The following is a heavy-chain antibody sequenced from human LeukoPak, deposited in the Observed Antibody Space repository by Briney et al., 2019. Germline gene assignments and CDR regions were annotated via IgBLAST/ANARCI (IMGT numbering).Heavy chain of an antibody. J-gene: IGHJ4*02. Sequence: SETLSLTCTVSGDSISSYYWTWIRQPPGKGLEWIGHISYSGSTNYNPSLKSRVTISVDTSKSQFSLKLSSVTAADTAVYYCARALAPYGDYAFDYWGQGTLATVSS. CDR2: ISYSGST. D-gene: IGHD4-17*01. CDR1: GDSISSYY. V-gene: IGHV4-59*01. CDR3: ARALAPYGDYAFDY.